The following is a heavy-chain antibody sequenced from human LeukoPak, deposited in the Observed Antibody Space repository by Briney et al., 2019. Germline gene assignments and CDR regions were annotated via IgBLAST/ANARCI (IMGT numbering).Heavy chain of an antibody. CDR2: ISPHSGGT. J-gene: IGHJ4*02. V-gene: IGHV1-2*02. CDR1: GYIFTGYY. D-gene: IGHD6-13*01. Sequence: ASLKVSCKASGYIFTGYYMHWVRQAPGQGLEWMGWISPHSGGTNYAQKFQGRVTMTRDTSISTAYMELSRLRSDDTAVYYCAREPTAALLTGWGQGTLVTVSS. CDR3: AREPTAALLTG.